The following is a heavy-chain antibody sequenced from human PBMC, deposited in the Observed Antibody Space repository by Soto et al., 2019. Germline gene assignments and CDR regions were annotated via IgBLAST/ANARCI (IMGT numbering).Heavy chain of an antibody. Sequence: QVQLQQWGAGLLKPSDTLSLTRAVYGGSFSGYYWSWIRQPPGKGLEWIGEINHSGSTNYNPSLKSRVTISVDTSKDQFSLTLSSATAADTAVYYCASLRYGSGRPVHRHYYYGMDVWGHGTTVTVSS. D-gene: IGHD3-10*01. V-gene: IGHV4-34*01. CDR3: ASLRYGSGRPVHRHYYYGMDV. CDR1: GGSFSGYY. J-gene: IGHJ6*02. CDR2: INHSGST.